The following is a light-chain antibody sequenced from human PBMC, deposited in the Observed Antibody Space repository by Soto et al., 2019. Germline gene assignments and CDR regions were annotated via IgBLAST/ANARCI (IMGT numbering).Light chain of an antibody. CDR2: QDN. Sequence: SYELTQPPSVSVSPGQTASITCSGDKLDNKYVCWYQQRPGQSPVLVIYQDNKRPSGIPERFFGSNSENTATLTISGTQAXXXXXYFCQAWDRSDVVFGGGTK. J-gene: IGLJ2*01. CDR3: QAWDRSDVV. CDR1: KLDNKY. V-gene: IGLV3-1*01.